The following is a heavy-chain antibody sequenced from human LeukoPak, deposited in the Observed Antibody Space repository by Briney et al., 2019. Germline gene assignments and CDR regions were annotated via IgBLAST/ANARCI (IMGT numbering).Heavy chain of an antibody. J-gene: IGHJ3*02. CDR1: GGTFSSYA. CDR3: ANYHDSSGYYDAFDI. V-gene: IGHV1-69*13. CDR2: IIPIFGTA. Sequence: ASVKVSCKASGGTFSSYAISWVRQAPGQGLEWMGGIIPIFGTANYAQKFQGRVTITADESTSTAYMELSSLRSEDTAVYYCANYHDSSGYYDAFDIWGQGTMVTVSS. D-gene: IGHD3-22*01.